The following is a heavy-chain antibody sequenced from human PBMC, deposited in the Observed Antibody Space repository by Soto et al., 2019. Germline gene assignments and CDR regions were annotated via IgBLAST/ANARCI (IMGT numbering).Heavy chain of an antibody. CDR2: ISAYNGNT. J-gene: IGHJ5*01. CDR1: GDILTTYA. Sequence: VQLVQSGAEVKKPGASVKVSCKASGDILTTYAITWVRQAPGQGLEWMGWISAYNGNTNYAQKFQGRVAMTTDTSTGTVYMELRSLMSDDTAVYYCVDVAGPTHNWLDSWGQGTLVTVSS. V-gene: IGHV1-18*04. CDR3: VDVAGPTHNWLDS. D-gene: IGHD6-19*01.